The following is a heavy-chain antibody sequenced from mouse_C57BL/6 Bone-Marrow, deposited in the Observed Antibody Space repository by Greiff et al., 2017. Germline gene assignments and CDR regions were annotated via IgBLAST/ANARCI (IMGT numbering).Heavy chain of an antibody. CDR1: GYTFTSYW. V-gene: IGHV1-61*01. D-gene: IGHD1-1*01. J-gene: IGHJ2*01. Sequence: QVQLQQPGAELVRPGSSVKLSCKASGYTFTSYWMDWVKQRPGQGLEWIGNIYPSDSETHYNQKFKDKATLTVDKSSSTAYMQLSSLTSEDSAVYYCATTTLDYFDYWGQGTTLTVSS. CDR2: IYPSDSET. CDR3: ATTTLDYFDY.